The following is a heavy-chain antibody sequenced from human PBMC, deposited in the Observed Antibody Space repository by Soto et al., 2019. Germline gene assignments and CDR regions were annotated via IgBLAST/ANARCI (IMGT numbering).Heavy chain of an antibody. J-gene: IGHJ6*02. V-gene: IGHV1-69*01. D-gene: IGHD4-17*01. Sequence: QVQLVQSGAEVKKPGSSVTVSCKASGGTFSSYAISWVLQAPGQGLEWMVGIIPIFGTANYAQKFQGRVTITADESTSAAYMELSSLRSEDTAVYYCARESGGTTVAFGMDVWGQGTTVTVSS. CDR2: IIPIFGTA. CDR1: GGTFSSYA. CDR3: ARESGGTTVAFGMDV.